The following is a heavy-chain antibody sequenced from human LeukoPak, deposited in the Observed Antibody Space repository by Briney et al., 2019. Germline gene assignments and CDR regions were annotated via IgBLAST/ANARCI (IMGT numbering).Heavy chain of an antibody. V-gene: IGHV1-2*02. D-gene: IGHD3-22*01. CDR3: ARDRPIYYYDSSGYLNWFDP. J-gene: IGHJ5*02. CDR1: GYTFTGYY. Sequence: GASVKVSCKASGYTFTGYYMHWVRQAPGQGPEWMGWINPNSGGTNYAQKFQGRVTMTRDTSISTAYMELSRLRSDDTAVYYCARDRPIYYYDSSGYLNWFDPWGQGTLVTVSS. CDR2: INPNSGGT.